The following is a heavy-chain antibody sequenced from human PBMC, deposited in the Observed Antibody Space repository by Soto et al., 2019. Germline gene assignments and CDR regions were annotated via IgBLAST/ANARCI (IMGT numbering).Heavy chain of an antibody. Sequence: GGSLRLSCAASGFTFDDYTMHWVRQAPGKGLEWVSLISWDGGSTYYADSVKGRFTISRDNSKNSLYLQMNSLRTEDTALYYCAKDESYSGSYFDYWGQGTLVTVSS. D-gene: IGHD1-26*01. CDR3: AKDESYSGSYFDY. CDR2: ISWDGGST. J-gene: IGHJ4*02. CDR1: GFTFDDYT. V-gene: IGHV3-43*01.